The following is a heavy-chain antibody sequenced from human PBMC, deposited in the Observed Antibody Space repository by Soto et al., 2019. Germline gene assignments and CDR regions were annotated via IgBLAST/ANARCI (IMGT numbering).Heavy chain of an antibody. J-gene: IGHJ6*03. CDR2: ISGSGGST. Sequence: EVQLLESGGGLVQPGGSLRLSCAASGFTFSSYAMSWVRQAPGKGLEWVSAISGSGGSTYYADSVKGRFTISRDNSKNTLYLHMNSPRAEDTAVYYCAKSPAIASRPYYYYYYMDVWGKGTTVTVSS. V-gene: IGHV3-23*01. CDR3: AKSPAIASRPYYYYYYMDV. CDR1: GFTFSSYA. D-gene: IGHD6-6*01.